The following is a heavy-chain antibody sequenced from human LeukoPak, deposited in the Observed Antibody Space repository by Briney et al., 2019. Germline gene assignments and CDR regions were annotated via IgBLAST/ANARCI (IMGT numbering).Heavy chain of an antibody. CDR3: ARLLEWSQARDY. CDR1: GYTFTGYY. Sequence: ASVKVSCKASGYTFTGYYMHWVRQAPGQGLEWMGWINPNSGGTNYAQKFQGRVTMTSDTSISTAYMELSRLRSDDTAVYYCARLLEWSQARDYWGQGTLVTVSS. V-gene: IGHV1-2*02. J-gene: IGHJ4*02. D-gene: IGHD3-3*01. CDR2: INPNSGGT.